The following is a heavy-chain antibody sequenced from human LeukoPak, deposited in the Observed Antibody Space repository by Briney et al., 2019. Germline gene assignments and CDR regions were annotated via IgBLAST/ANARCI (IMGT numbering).Heavy chain of an antibody. V-gene: IGHV4-59*08. CDR3: AGRRSVYGSSGYGDAFDI. CDR1: GVSISSYY. D-gene: IGHD3-22*01. CDR2: IYNSGST. J-gene: IGHJ3*02. Sequence: PSETLALTCTVSGVSISSYYWSWIRQPPGKGLVWIGYIYNSGSTNYNPSLKSRVTISVDTSKTPFSLKLSSVTAADTAVYYCAGRRSVYGSSGYGDAFDIWGQGSMVTVSS.